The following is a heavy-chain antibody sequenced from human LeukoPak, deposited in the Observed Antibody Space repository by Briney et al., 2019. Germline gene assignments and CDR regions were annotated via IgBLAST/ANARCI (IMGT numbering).Heavy chain of an antibody. CDR3: ARRAAREMEGAFDI. CDR1: GYTFTGYY. D-gene: IGHD2-8*01. J-gene: IGHJ3*02. CDR2: INPNSGGT. Sequence: ASVKVSCKASGYTFTGYYMHWVRQAPGQGLEWMGWINPNSGGTNYAQKFQGRVTMTRDTSISTAYMELSRLRSDDTAVYYCARRAAREMEGAFDIWGQGTMVTVSS. V-gene: IGHV1-2*02.